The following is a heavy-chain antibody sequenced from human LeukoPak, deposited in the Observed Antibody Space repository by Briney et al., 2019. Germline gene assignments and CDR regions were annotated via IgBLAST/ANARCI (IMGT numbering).Heavy chain of an antibody. J-gene: IGHJ4*02. CDR2: INHSGST. CDR1: GGSFSGYY. D-gene: IGHD2-15*01. Sequence: SETLSLTCAVYGGSFSGYYWSWIRQPPGKGLEWIGEINHSGSTNYNPSLKSRVTISVDTSKNQFSLKLSSVTAADTAVYYCARPSAGYCSGGSCYGGEHFDYWGQGTLVTVPS. V-gene: IGHV4-34*01. CDR3: ARPSAGYCSGGSCYGGEHFDY.